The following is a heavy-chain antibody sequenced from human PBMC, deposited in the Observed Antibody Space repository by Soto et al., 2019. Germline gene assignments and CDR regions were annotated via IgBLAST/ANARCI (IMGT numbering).Heavy chain of an antibody. CDR3: VREVIAVLGSIRWLDP. CDR1: GVTIRDYW. J-gene: IGHJ5*02. V-gene: IGHV3-74*01. CDR2: ISPDGTST. D-gene: IGHD6-19*01. Sequence: GSLRLSCAVSGVTIRDYWMHWVRQVPGKGLLWVSRISPDGTSTKYADSVKGRFTISTSNPENTHYLQMNSLRAEGAGVYYCVREVIAVLGSIRWLDPWGQGTLVTVSS.